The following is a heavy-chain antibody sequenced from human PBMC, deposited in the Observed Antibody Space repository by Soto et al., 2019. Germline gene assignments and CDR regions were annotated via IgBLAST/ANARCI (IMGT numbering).Heavy chain of an antibody. V-gene: IGHV1-69*13. CDR1: GGTFSSYA. CDR2: IIPIFGTA. J-gene: IGHJ4*02. Sequence: SVKVSCKASGGTFSSYAISWVRQAPGQGLEWMGGIIPIFGTANYAQKFQGRVTITADESTSTAYMELSSLRSEDTAVYYCARVDQVWASNGTHTIFDYCGQRTLVTVSS. CDR3: ARVDQVWASNGTHTIFDY. D-gene: IGHD1-1*01.